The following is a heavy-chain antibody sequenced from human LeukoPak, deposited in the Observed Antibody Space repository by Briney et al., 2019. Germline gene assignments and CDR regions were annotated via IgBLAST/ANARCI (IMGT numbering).Heavy chain of an antibody. Sequence: PGGSLRLSCAASGFTFYVYAMHWVRHARGEGLEWVSGISWKSGSIAYADSVKGPITISRDSAKNSLDLQMNSLRAEDTAVYYCARAEGYCSSTSCYPRGAYYYYGMDVWGQGTTVTVSS. CDR1: GFTFYVYA. V-gene: IGHV3-9*01. CDR2: ISWKSGSI. CDR3: ARAEGYCSSTSCYPRGAYYYYGMDV. D-gene: IGHD2-2*01. J-gene: IGHJ6*02.